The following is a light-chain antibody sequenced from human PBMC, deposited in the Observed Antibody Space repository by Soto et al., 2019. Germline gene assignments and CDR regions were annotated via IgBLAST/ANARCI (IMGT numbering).Light chain of an antibody. Sequence: DIQMTQSPSTLSASVGDRVIITCRASQSINYWLAWYQVKPGKPPKSLIYKTSSLGSGVPSRFSGSGSGTEFTLTISSLQPDDFASYYCQQYMSYPITFGGGTEVEIK. CDR2: KTS. CDR1: QSINYW. V-gene: IGKV1-5*03. CDR3: QQYMSYPIT. J-gene: IGKJ4*01.